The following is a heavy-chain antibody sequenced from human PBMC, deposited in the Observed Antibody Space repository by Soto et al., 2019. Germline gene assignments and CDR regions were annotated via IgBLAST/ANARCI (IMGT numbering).Heavy chain of an antibody. D-gene: IGHD6-6*01. V-gene: IGHV3-23*01. CDR3: AKDRTVAARNFDY. J-gene: IGHJ4*02. Sequence: GGSLRLSCAASGFAFSNYAVHWVRQAPGKGLEWVSSISTSIDATYYVDSVKGRFTISRDDSKNTLYLQMNSLRAEDSAVYYCAKDRTVAARNFDYWGQGTQVTVSS. CDR2: ISTSIDAT. CDR1: GFAFSNYA.